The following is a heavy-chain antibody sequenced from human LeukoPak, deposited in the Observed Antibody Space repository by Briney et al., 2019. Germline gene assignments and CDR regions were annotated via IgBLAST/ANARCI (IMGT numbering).Heavy chain of an antibody. CDR3: ARDPHRGIHDYGGNHY. J-gene: IGHJ4*02. CDR2: ISSSSSYI. D-gene: IGHD4-17*01. Sequence: PGGSLRLSCAASGFTFSSYSMNWVRQAPGKGLEWVSSISSSSSYIYYADSVKGRFTISGDNAKNSLYLQMNSLRAEDTAVYYCARDPHRGIHDYGGNHYWDQGTLVTVSS. CDR1: GFTFSSYS. V-gene: IGHV3-21*01.